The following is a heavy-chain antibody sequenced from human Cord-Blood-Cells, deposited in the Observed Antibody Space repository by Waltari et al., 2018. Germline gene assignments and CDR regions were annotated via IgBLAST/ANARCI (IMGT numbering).Heavy chain of an antibody. J-gene: IGHJ3*02. CDR3: ATRDIVATILTDDAFDI. Sequence: QVQLVQSGAEVKKPGASVKVSCKVSGYTLTELSMHWVRQAPGKGLDWMGGFDPEDGETIYAQKFQGRVTMTEDTSTDTAYMELSSLRSEDTAVYYCATRDIVATILTDDAFDIWGQGTMVTVSS. V-gene: IGHV1-24*01. CDR1: GYTLTELS. D-gene: IGHD5-12*01. CDR2: FDPEDGET.